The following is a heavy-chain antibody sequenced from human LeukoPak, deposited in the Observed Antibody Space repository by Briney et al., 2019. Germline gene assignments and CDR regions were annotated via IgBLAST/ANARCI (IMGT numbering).Heavy chain of an antibody. CDR1: GFTFSSHG. CDR3: AKDGAPPAYSGYDFPDY. V-gene: IGHV3-30*18. Sequence: QPGRSLRLSCAASGFTFSSHGMHWVRQAPGKGLEWVAVISYDGSNKYYADSVKGRFTISRDNSKNTLCLQMNSLRAEDTAVYYCAKDGAPPAYSGYDFPDYWGQGTLVTVSS. D-gene: IGHD5-12*01. CDR2: ISYDGSNK. J-gene: IGHJ4*02.